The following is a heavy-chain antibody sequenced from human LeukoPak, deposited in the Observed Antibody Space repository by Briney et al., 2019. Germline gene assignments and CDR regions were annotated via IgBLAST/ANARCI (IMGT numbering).Heavy chain of an antibody. J-gene: IGHJ4*02. CDR2: ISGSGGST. V-gene: IGHV3-23*01. CDR1: GFTFSSYA. D-gene: IGHD3-22*01. CDR3: AKDPGGNYYDSSGYPNRFDY. Sequence: GGSLRLSCAASGFTFSSYAMSWVRQAPGKGLEWVSAISGSGGSTYYADSVKGRFTISRDNSKNTLYLQMNSLRAEDTAVYYCAKDPGGNYYDSSGYPNRFDYWGQGTLVTVSP.